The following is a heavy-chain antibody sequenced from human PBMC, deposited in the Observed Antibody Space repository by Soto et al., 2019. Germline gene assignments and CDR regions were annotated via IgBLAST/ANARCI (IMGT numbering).Heavy chain of an antibody. V-gene: IGHV4-39*01. CDR2: MYYSGST. Sequence: PSETLSLTCTVSGGSISSSSYYWGWIRQPPGKGLEWIGSMYYSGSTYYNPSLKSRVTISVDTSKSQFSLKLSSVTAADTAVYYCATDSSGYYYFDYWGQGTLVTV. J-gene: IGHJ4*02. CDR3: ATDSSGYYYFDY. D-gene: IGHD3-22*01. CDR1: GGSISSSSYY.